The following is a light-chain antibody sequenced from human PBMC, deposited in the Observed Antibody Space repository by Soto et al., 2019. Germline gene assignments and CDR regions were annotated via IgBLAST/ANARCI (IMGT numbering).Light chain of an antibody. J-gene: IGKJ1*01. V-gene: IGKV3-20*01. CDR2: GAS. CDR3: QQYGSSPTT. Sequence: EIVMTQSPATLSVSPGERATLSCRASQSVSSNLAWYQQKPGQAPSLLIYGASTRATGTPARFSGSGSGTDFTLTISRLEPEDFAVYYCQQYGSSPTTFGQGTKVDIK. CDR1: QSVSSN.